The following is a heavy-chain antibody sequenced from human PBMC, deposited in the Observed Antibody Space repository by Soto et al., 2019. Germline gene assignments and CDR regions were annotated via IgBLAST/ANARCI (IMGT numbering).Heavy chain of an antibody. CDR1: GGSISSGDYY. CDR2: IYYSGFT. V-gene: IGHV4-30-4*01. Sequence: QVQLQESGPGLVKPSQTLSLTCTVSGGSISSGDYYWSWIRQPPGKGLEWIGYIYYSGFTYYNPSLNSRLTMSVDTSKNRFPLKLSSVIAADTAVYYCARSDNYVPFDHWGQGTLVTVSS. D-gene: IGHD4-4*01. J-gene: IGHJ4*02. CDR3: ARSDNYVPFDH.